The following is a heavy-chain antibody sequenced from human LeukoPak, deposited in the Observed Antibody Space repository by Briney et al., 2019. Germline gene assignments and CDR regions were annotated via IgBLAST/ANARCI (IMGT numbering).Heavy chain of an antibody. CDR1: GYTFTGYY. CDR3: ARRELGAPAATQSRTTEDY. Sequence: ASVKVSCKASGYTFTGYYMHWVRQAPGQGLEWMGWINPNSGGTNYAQKFQGRVTITADKSTSTAYMELSSLRSEDTAVYYCARRELGAPAATQSRTTEDYWGQGTLVTVSS. CDR2: INPNSGGT. V-gene: IGHV1-2*02. D-gene: IGHD2-2*01. J-gene: IGHJ4*02.